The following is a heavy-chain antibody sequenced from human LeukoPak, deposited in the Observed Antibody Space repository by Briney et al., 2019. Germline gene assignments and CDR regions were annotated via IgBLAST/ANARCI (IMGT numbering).Heavy chain of an antibody. V-gene: IGHV4-34*01. CDR1: GGSFSGYY. CDR3: ASKNYGDYYYYGMDV. CDR2: INHSGST. J-gene: IGHJ6*02. Sequence: PSETLSLTCAVYGGSFSGYYWSWIRQPPGKGLEWIGEINHSGSTSYNPSLKSRVTISVDTSKNQFSLKLSSVTAADTAVYYCASKNYGDYYYYGMDVWGQGTLVTVSS. D-gene: IGHD4-17*01.